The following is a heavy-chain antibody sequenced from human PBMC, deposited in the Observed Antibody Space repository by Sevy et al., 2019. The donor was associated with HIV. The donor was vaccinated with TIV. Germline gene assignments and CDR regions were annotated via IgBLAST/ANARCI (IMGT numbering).Heavy chain of an antibody. Sequence: GGSLRLSCAASEFTFSSYSRNWVRQAPGKGLEWVSSISSSSSYIYYADSVKGRFTISRDNAKNSLYLQMNSLRAEDTAVYYCARNEAPVVTNRHLDYWGQGTLVTVSS. CDR1: EFTFSSYS. CDR3: ARNEAPVVTNRHLDY. J-gene: IGHJ4*02. D-gene: IGHD3-22*01. CDR2: ISSSSSYI. V-gene: IGHV3-21*01.